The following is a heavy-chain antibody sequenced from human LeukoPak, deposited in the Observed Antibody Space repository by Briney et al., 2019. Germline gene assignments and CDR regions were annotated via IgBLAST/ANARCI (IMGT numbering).Heavy chain of an antibody. CDR2: INPNSGGT. D-gene: IGHD2-2*02. J-gene: IGHJ6*03. V-gene: IGHV1-2*02. Sequence: ASVKVSCKASGYTFTGYYMHWVRQAPGQGLEWMGWINPNSGGTNYAQKFQGRVTMTRDTSISTAYMELSSLRSDDTAVYYCARDQHIVVVPAAIGYYYYYMGVWGKGTTVTVSS. CDR3: ARDQHIVVVPAAIGYYYYYMGV. CDR1: GYTFTGYY.